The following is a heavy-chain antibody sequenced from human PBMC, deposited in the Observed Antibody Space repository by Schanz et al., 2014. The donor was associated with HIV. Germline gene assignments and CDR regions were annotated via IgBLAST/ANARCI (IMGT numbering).Heavy chain of an antibody. CDR2: ISSSSNTI. CDR1: GFTVSSDY. CDR3: ARVKGAVDY. V-gene: IGHV3-11*01. J-gene: IGHJ4*02. Sequence: VQLVESGGGLIQPGGSLRLSCAVSGFTVSSDYMTWVRQAPGKGLEWVSYISSSSNTINYADSVKGRFTISRDNTKSSLYLQMNSLRAEDTAVYYCARVKGAVDYWGQGTLVTVSS.